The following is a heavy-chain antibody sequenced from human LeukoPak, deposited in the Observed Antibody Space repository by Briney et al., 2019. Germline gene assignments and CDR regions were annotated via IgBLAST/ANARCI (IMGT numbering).Heavy chain of an antibody. V-gene: IGHV4-34*01. D-gene: IGHD6-13*01. CDR3: ARAAAGNTPRYYFDY. Sequence: PSETLSLTCAVYGGSFSGYYWSWIRQPPGKGLEWIGEINHSGSTNYNPSLKSRVTISVGTSNNQFSLRLSSVTAADTAVYYCARAAAGNTPRYYFDYWGQGTLVTVSS. CDR2: INHSGST. J-gene: IGHJ4*02. CDR1: GGSFSGYY.